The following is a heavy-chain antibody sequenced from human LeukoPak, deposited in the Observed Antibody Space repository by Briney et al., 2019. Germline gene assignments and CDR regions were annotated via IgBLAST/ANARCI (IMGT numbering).Heavy chain of an antibody. J-gene: IGHJ4*02. CDR2: INHSGST. CDR1: GGSFSGYY. D-gene: IGHD3-10*01. CDR3: ARHRSLFYYYGSGSPFDY. V-gene: IGHV4-34*01. Sequence: SETLSLTCAVYGGSFSGYYWSWIRQPPGKGLEWIGEINHSGSTNYNPSLKSRVTISVDTSKNQFSLKLSSVTTADTAVYYCARHRSLFYYYGSGSPFDYWGQGTLVTVSS.